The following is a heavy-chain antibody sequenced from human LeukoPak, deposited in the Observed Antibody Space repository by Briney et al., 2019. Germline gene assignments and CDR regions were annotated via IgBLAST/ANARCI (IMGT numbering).Heavy chain of an antibody. CDR2: IYYSGSP. CDR1: GGSISSYY. J-gene: IGHJ4*02. D-gene: IGHD3-22*01. V-gene: IGHV4-59*08. CDR3: ARAQSGITMIVVVPYYFDY. Sequence: SETLSLTCTVSGGSISSYYWSWIRQPPGKGLEWIGYIYYSGSPNYNPSLKSRVTISVDTSKNQFSLKLSSVTAADTAVYYCARAQSGITMIVVVPYYFDYWGQGTLVTVSS.